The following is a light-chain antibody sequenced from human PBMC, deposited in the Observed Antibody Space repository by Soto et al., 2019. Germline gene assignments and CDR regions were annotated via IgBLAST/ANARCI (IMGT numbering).Light chain of an antibody. Sequence: EIVLTQSPATLSLSPGERATLSCRATQSLSTNLAWYQQKPGQTPRLLIYDTSNRTTGIPARFSGSGSGTDFTLTTSRLEPEEFAVYYCPYRTDGLTFGGGTKVEIK. J-gene: IGKJ4*01. CDR3: PYRTDGLT. V-gene: IGKV3-11*01. CDR1: QSLSTN. CDR2: DTS.